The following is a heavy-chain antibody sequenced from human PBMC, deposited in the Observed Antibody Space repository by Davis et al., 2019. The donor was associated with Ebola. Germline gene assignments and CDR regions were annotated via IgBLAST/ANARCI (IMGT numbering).Heavy chain of an antibody. D-gene: IGHD3-22*01. CDR1: AASISSYY. CDR3: ARETYYYDSSGYHRGGFDY. J-gene: IGHJ4*02. CDR2: IYYSGST. V-gene: IGHV4-59*01. Sequence: SETLSLTCTVPAASISSYYWSWIRQPPGKGLEWIGYIYYSGSTNYNPTLKSRVTISVDTSKNQFSLKLSSVTAADTAVYYCARETYYYDSSGYHRGGFDYWGQGTLVTVSS.